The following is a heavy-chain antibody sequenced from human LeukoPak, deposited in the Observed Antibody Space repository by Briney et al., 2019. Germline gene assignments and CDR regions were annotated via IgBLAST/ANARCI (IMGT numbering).Heavy chain of an antibody. CDR3: ARGRGDYVWGSYLDY. J-gene: IGHJ4*02. V-gene: IGHV3-53*01. CDR2: IYSGGST. Sequence: GGSLRLSCAASGFTVSSNYMSWVRQAPGKGLEWVSVIYSGGSTYYADSVKGRFTISRDNSKNALYLQMNSLRAEDTAVYYCARGRGDYVWGSYLDYWGQGTLVTVSS. D-gene: IGHD3-16*01. CDR1: GFTVSSNY.